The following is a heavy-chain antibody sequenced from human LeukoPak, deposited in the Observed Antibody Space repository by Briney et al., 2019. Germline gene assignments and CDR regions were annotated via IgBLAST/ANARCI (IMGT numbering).Heavy chain of an antibody. CDR2: IKSKTDGGTI. CDR3: ATHIPWDI. CDR1: GFTFRNYW. Sequence: PGGSLRLSCAASGFTFRNYWMNWVRQAPGKGLEWVGRIKSKTDGGTIDYAAPVKGRFSISRDDSKDTMYLQMNSLKSDDTAVYYCATHIPWDIWGPGTMVTVSS. J-gene: IGHJ3*02. V-gene: IGHV3-15*01. D-gene: IGHD2-21*01.